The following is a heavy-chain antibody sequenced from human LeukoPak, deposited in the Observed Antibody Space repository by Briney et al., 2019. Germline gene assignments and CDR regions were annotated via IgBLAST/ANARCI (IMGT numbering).Heavy chain of an antibody. D-gene: IGHD4-17*01. J-gene: IGHJ4*02. CDR3: VTVDDFGDYVDY. Sequence: GGSLRLSCAASGSTFSDAWMTWVRQAPGKGLEWVGRIKSKADSGTKDYAAPVKGRFTISRDDSKNTLYLQMNSLKTEDTAVYYCVTVDDFGDYVDYWGQGTLVTVSS. V-gene: IGHV3-15*01. CDR2: IKSKADSGTK. CDR1: GSTFSDAW.